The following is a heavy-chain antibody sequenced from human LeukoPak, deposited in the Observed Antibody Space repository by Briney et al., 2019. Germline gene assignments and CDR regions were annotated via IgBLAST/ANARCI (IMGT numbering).Heavy chain of an antibody. V-gene: IGHV1-18*01. Sequence: RASVKVSCKASGYTFTSYGISWVRPAPGQGLEWMGWISAYNGNTNYAQTLQGRVTMTTDTPTSTAYMELRSLRSDDTAVYYCARDDSSSWKYYYYGMDAWGQGTTVTVSS. CDR1: GYTFTSYG. CDR3: ARDDSSSWKYYYYGMDA. J-gene: IGHJ6*02. CDR2: ISAYNGNT. D-gene: IGHD6-13*01.